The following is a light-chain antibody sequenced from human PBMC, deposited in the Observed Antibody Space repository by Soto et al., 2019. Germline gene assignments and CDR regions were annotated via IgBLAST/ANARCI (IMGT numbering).Light chain of an antibody. J-gene: IGKJ3*01. CDR3: QRYGLSPPFS. Sequence: PGERASLSCRASQSLNRNYVAWYQQKVGQAPRLLIYATSGKATGIPDRFRGSGSGTEFNLTIARLEPEDFVVYYCQRYGLSPPFSFGPGTKVEIK. V-gene: IGKV3-20*01. CDR1: QSLNRNY. CDR2: ATS.